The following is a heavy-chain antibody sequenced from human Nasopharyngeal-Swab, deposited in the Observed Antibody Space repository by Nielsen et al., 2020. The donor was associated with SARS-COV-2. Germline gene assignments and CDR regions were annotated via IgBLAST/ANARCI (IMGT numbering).Heavy chain of an antibody. J-gene: IGHJ6*03. CDR1: GFTFGSFG. CDR3: ARQDRFYYYLDV. D-gene: IGHD3-3*01. V-gene: IGHV3-21*01. Sequence: GESLKISCAGSGFTFGSFGMTWVRQAPEKGLEWVSYISPSSGYIYYAESLKGRFTISRDNGKNSVYLQMNSLRADDTAVYFCARQDRFYYYLDVWGKGTTVTVSS. CDR2: ISPSSGYI.